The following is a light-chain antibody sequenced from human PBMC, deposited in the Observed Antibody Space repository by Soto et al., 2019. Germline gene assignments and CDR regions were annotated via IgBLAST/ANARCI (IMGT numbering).Light chain of an antibody. CDR2: GNN. Sequence: QSVLTQPPSVSGAPGQRVTISCAGSSSDIGAGYDVHWYQQLPGTAPKLLIYGNNNRPSGVPDRFSGSKSGTSASLAITGLKAEDEADYYCQSYDTSLTGRYVFGTGTKLTVL. J-gene: IGLJ1*01. CDR3: QSYDTSLTGRYV. V-gene: IGLV1-40*01. CDR1: SSDIGAGYD.